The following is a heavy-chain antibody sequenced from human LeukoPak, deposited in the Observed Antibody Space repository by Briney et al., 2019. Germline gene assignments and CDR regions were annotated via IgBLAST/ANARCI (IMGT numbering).Heavy chain of an antibody. CDR2: ISGSGGST. V-gene: IGHV3-23*01. CDR3: AKALRYQPDYFDY. D-gene: IGHD3-9*01. J-gene: IGHJ4*02. CDR1: GFTFSSYA. Sequence: GGSLRLSCAASGFTFSSYAMSWARQAAGKGLEWVSAISGSGGSTYYADSVKGRFTISRDNSKDTLYLQMDSLIAEYTAVYYCAKALRYQPDYFDYWGQGTLVTVSS.